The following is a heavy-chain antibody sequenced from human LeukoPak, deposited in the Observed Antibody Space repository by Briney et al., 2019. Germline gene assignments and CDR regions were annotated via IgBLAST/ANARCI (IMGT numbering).Heavy chain of an antibody. D-gene: IGHD3-22*01. J-gene: IGHJ4*02. CDR1: GGTFSSYA. CDR3: ARASSGDSTFDY. V-gene: IGHV1-69*01. CDR2: IIPIFGTT. Sequence: SVKVSCKASGGTFSSYAISWVRQAPGQGLEWMGGIIPIFGTTNYAQKFQGRVTITADESTSTAYIELSSLRSEDTAVYYCARASSGDSTFDYWGQGTQVTVSS.